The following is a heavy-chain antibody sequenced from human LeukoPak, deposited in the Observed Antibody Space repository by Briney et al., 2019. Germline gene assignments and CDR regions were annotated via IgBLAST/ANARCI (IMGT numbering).Heavy chain of an antibody. V-gene: IGHV4-61*02. D-gene: IGHD2-21*02. Sequence: PSQTLSLTCTVSGGSISSGSYYWSWIRQPAGKGLEWIGRIYTSGSTNYNPSLKSRVTISVDTSKNQFSLKLSSVTAADTAVYYCAGDRYCGGDCYGDAFDIWGQGTMVTVSS. CDR1: GGSISSGSYY. J-gene: IGHJ3*02. CDR2: IYTSGST. CDR3: AGDRYCGGDCYGDAFDI.